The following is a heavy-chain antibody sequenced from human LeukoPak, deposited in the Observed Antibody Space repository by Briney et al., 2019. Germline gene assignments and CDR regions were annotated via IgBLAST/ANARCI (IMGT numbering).Heavy chain of an antibody. CDR3: ARGESGQWLVIYYFDY. J-gene: IGHJ4*02. D-gene: IGHD6-19*01. Sequence: RSLRLSCAASGFAFSSYAMHWVRQAPGKGLEWVAVISYDGSNKYYADSVKGRFTISRDNSKNTLYLQMNSLRAEDTAVYYCARGESGQWLVIYYFDYWGQGTLVTVSS. CDR1: GFAFSSYA. V-gene: IGHV3-30*04. CDR2: ISYDGSNK.